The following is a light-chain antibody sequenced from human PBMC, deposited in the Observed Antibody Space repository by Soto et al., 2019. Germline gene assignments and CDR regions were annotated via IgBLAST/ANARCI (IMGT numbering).Light chain of an antibody. CDR3: SSYTTSNTRQIV. V-gene: IGLV2-14*03. CDR1: SSDAGGYNY. Sequence: ALTQPASVSGSPGQSITISCTGTSSDAGGYNYVSWYQHHPGKAPKLIIYDVTNRPSGVSNPFSGSKSGNTASLTISGLQPEDEADYYCSSYTTSNTRQIVFGTGTKLTVL. J-gene: IGLJ1*01. CDR2: DVT.